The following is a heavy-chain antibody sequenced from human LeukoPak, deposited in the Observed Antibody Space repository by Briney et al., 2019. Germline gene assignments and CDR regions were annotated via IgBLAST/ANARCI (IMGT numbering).Heavy chain of an antibody. J-gene: IGHJ5*02. D-gene: IGHD3-3*01. V-gene: IGHV4-34*01. CDR3: ARGRDGVVINWFDP. CDR1: GGSFSGYY. CDR2: INHSGST. Sequence: PSETLSLTCAVYGGSFSGYYWSWIRQLPGKGLEWIGEINHSGSTNYNPSLKSRVTISVDTSKNQFSLKLSSVTAADTAVYYCARGRDGVVINWFDPWGQGTLVTVSS.